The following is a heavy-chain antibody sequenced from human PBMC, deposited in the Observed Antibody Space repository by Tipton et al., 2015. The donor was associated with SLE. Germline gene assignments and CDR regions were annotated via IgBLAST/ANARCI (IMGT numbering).Heavy chain of an antibody. CDR3: ARHLDGTYGSHAFDI. CDR1: GGSFNDYY. Sequence: TLSLTCTLSGGSFNDYYWTWLRQTPGTGLEWIGYVYHSGSTNYNPSLKSRVTISIDTSKHQFSLKLTSVTAADTAVYYCARHLDGTYGSHAFDIWGQGTMVTVSS. D-gene: IGHD1-26*01. J-gene: IGHJ3*02. V-gene: IGHV4-59*13. CDR2: VYHSGST.